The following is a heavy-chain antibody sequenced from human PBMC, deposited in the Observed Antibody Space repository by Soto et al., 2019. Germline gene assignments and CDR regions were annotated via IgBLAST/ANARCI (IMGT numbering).Heavy chain of an antibody. J-gene: IGHJ6*02. CDR2: INPNSGGT. Sequence: GASVKVSCKASGYTFTGYYMHWVRQAPGQGLERMGWINPNSGGTNYAQKIQGWVTMTRDTTISTAYMELSRLRSAETAGQSNTRGRRSSWYLDYYYYGMDVWGQGTTVTVSS. CDR1: GYTFTGYY. CDR3: TRGRRSSWYLDYYYYGMDV. V-gene: IGHV1-2*04. D-gene: IGHD6-13*01.